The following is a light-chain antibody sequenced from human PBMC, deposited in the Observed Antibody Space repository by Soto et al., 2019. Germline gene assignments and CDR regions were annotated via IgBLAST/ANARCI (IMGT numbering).Light chain of an antibody. Sequence: QSALTQPASVSGSPGQSITISCTGTATAYDRVSWYQVYPGKAPKLVIYVVGNRPSGVSNRFSGSKSGFTASLTISGLQAEDETDYYCSSYTNANTLVFGTGTKVTVL. J-gene: IGLJ1*01. V-gene: IGLV2-14*01. CDR1: ATAYDR. CDR2: VVG. CDR3: SSYTNANTLV.